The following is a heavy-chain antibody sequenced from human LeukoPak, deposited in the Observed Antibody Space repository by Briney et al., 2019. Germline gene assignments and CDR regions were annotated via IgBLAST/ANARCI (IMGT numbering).Heavy chain of an antibody. CDR2: IYYSGST. CDR1: GGSMSNYY. V-gene: IGHV4-59*01. Sequence: PSETLSLTCTVSGGSMSNYYWTWLRQPPGKGLEWIGYIYYSGSTNYNPSLKSRVTISVDTSKNQFSLKLSSVTAADTAVYYCARDRERLFDYWGQGTLVTVSS. CDR3: ARDRERLFDY. D-gene: IGHD1-1*01. J-gene: IGHJ4*02.